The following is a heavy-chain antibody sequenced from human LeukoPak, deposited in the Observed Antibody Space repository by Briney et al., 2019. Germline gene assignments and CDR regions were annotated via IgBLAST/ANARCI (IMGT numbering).Heavy chain of an antibody. J-gene: IGHJ4*02. V-gene: IGHV4-59*01. Sequence: SETLSLTCTVSGGSISSYYWSWIRQPPGKGREWIGYIYYSGSTNYNPSLKSRVTISVDTSKNQFSLKLSSVTAADTAVYYCARETLSDFWSGYYSWGQGTLVTVSS. CDR1: GGSISSYY. D-gene: IGHD3-3*01. CDR3: ARETLSDFWSGYYS. CDR2: IYYSGST.